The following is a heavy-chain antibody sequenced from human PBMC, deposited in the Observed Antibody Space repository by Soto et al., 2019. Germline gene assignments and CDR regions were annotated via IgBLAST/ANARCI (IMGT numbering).Heavy chain of an antibody. V-gene: IGHV1-8*01. CDR2: LNPNSGNT. Sequence: AAVKVSCKASGYTFTSYDINWVRQATGQGLEWMGWLNPNSGNTGYAQKFQGRVTMTRNTSISSAYMELSSLRSEDTAVYYCARGGYYYGSGSYLWGGGVSGMDVLGQGTTVNVSS. CDR3: ARGGYYYGSGSYLWGGGVSGMDV. J-gene: IGHJ6*02. CDR1: GYTFTSYD. D-gene: IGHD3-10*01.